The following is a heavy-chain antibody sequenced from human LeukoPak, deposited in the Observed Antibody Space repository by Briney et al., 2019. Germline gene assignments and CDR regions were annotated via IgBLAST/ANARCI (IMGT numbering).Heavy chain of an antibody. D-gene: IGHD2-2*01. V-gene: IGHV4-38-2*02. CDR3: ARVSSDIVVVPADYKDV. CDR1: GYSISSGYY. CDR2: IYHSGST. Sequence: SETLSLTCTVSGYSISSGYYWGWIRQPPGKGLEWIGSIYHSGSTYYNPSLKSRVTISVDTSKNQFSLKLSSVTAADTAVYYCARVSSDIVVVPADYKDVWGKGTTVTVSS. J-gene: IGHJ6*03.